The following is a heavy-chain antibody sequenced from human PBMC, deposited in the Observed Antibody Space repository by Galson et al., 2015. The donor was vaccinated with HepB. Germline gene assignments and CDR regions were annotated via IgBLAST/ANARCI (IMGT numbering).Heavy chain of an antibody. CDR1: GYTFTSYG. J-gene: IGHJ4*02. CDR3: ARSSLYYYGSGSYTY. Sequence: SVKVSCKASGYTFTSYGISWVRQAPGQGLEWMGWISAYNGNTNYAQKLQGRVTMTTDTSTSTAYMELRSLRSDDTAVYYCARSSLYYYGSGSYTYWGQGTLVTVSS. V-gene: IGHV1-18*01. D-gene: IGHD3-10*01. CDR2: ISAYNGNT.